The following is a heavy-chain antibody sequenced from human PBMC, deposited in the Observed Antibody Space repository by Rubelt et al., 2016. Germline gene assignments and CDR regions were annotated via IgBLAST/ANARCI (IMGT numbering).Heavy chain of an antibody. CDR2: INHSGST. D-gene: IGHD6-19*01. CDR3: ASGSSEWLMDAFDI. CDR1: GGSFSGYY. J-gene: IGHJ3*02. Sequence: QVQLQQWGAGLLKPSETLSLTCAVYGGSFSGYYWSWIRQPPGKGLEWIGEINHSGSTNYNPSLESRVTISVDTSKRLFSLKLSAVTPADTAVYFCASGSSEWLMDAFDIWCQGPMVTVSS. V-gene: IGHV4-34*01.